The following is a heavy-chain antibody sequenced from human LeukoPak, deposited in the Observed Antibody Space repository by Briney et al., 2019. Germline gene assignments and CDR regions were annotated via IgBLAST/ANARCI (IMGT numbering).Heavy chain of an antibody. Sequence: GESLKISCKGSGYSFTSYWIGWVRQMPGKGLEWMGIIYPGDSDTRYSPSFQGQVTISADKSISTAYLQWSSLKASDTAMYYCARARAYYYDSSGYPFFDYWGQGTLVTVSS. CDR1: GYSFTSYW. J-gene: IGHJ4*02. V-gene: IGHV5-51*01. CDR2: IYPGDSDT. D-gene: IGHD3-22*01. CDR3: ARARAYYYDSSGYPFFDY.